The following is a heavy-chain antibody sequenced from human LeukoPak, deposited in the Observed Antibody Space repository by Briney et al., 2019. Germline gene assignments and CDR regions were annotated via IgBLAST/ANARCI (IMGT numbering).Heavy chain of an antibody. CDR2: IYHDGST. J-gene: IGHJ4*02. Sequence: SETLSLTCTVSGSSISTDYYWGWIRQPPGEGLEWIGNIYHDGSTYYNPSLKSRVTISLDTSKNQFSLKLSSVTAADTAVYYCAREGVITLVRGVNFGYWGQGTLVTVSS. V-gene: IGHV4-38-2*02. CDR3: AREGVITLVRGVNFGY. CDR1: GSSISTDYY. D-gene: IGHD3-10*01.